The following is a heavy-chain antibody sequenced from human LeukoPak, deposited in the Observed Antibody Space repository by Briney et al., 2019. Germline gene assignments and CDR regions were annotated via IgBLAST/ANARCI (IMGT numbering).Heavy chain of an antibody. CDR1: GYTFTSYD. J-gene: IGHJ5*02. V-gene: IGHV1-8*01. CDR2: MNPNSGNT. Sequence: ASVKVSCKASGYTFTSYDINWVRQATGQGLEWMGWMNPNSGNTGYAQKFQGRVTMTRNTSISTAYMELSSLRSEDTAVYYCAREGRPNNWFDPWGQGTLVTVSS. CDR3: AREGRPNNWFDP.